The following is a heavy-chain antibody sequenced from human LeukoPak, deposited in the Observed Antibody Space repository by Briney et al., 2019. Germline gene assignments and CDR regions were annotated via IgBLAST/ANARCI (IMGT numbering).Heavy chain of an antibody. Sequence: PGGSLRLSCVASGFTFSSYAMSWVRQAPGKGLEWVSAISGSGGSTYYADSVKGRFTISRDNSKNTLYLQMNSLRAEDTAVYYCARDMDGSSGFRFEYWGPGTLVTVSS. CDR3: ARDMDGSSGFRFEY. D-gene: IGHD3-22*01. J-gene: IGHJ4*02. CDR2: ISGSGGST. CDR1: GFTFSSYA. V-gene: IGHV3-23*01.